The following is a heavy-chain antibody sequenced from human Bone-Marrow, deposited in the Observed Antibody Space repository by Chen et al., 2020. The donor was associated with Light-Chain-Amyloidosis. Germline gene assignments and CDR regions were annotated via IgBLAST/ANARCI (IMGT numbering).Heavy chain of an antibody. J-gene: IGHJ4*02. CDR2: ISAYNGNT. D-gene: IGHD3-22*01. CDR1: GYTFTSYG. Sequence: QVQLVQSGAEVKKPGASVKVSCKASGYTFTSYGISWVRQAPGQGLEWMGWISAYNGNTNYAQKLQGRVTMTTDPSTSTAYMELRSLRSDDTAVYYCARSPPAYDSSGYRDYWGQGTLVTVSS. V-gene: IGHV1-18*04. CDR3: ARSPPAYDSSGYRDY.